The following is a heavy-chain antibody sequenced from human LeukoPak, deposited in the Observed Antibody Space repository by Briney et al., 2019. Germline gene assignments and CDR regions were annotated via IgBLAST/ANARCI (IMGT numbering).Heavy chain of an antibody. CDR1: GFTFSSYW. V-gene: IGHV3-7*01. D-gene: IGHD3-3*01. Sequence: PGGSLRLSCGASGFTFSSYWMSWVRQAPGKGLEWVANIKEDGSEKDYVDSVKGRFTISRDNAKNSLYLQMNSLRAEDTAIYYCARAITIFGVTMTYFDYWGQGTLVTVSS. J-gene: IGHJ4*02. CDR2: IKEDGSEK. CDR3: ARAITIFGVTMTYFDY.